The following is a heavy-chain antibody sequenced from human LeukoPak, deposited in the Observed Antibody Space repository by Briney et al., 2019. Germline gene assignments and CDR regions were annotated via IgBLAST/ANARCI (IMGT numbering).Heavy chain of an antibody. Sequence: SETLSLTCAVYGGSFGGYYWSWIRQPPGKGLEWIGEINHSGSTNYNPSLKSRVTISVDTSKNQFSLKLSSVTAADTAVYYCAKESSARGPGFDPWGQGTLVTVSS. CDR2: INHSGST. V-gene: IGHV4-34*01. CDR3: AKESSARGPGFDP. D-gene: IGHD2-2*01. J-gene: IGHJ5*02. CDR1: GGSFGGYY.